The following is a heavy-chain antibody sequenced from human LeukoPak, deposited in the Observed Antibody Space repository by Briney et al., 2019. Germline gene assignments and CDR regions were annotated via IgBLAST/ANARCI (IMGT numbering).Heavy chain of an antibody. CDR1: GFTFSRYW. CDR3: ARVFPYCSSPSCYTADY. V-gene: IGHV3-7*01. CDR2: IKQDGSEK. J-gene: IGHJ4*02. Sequence: GGSLRLSCAASGFTFSRYWMTWVRQAPGKGLEWVANIKQDGSEKYYVDSVKGRFTISRDNAKNSLYLQMNGLRVEDTAVYYCARVFPYCSSPSCYTADYWGQGSLVTVSS. D-gene: IGHD2-2*02.